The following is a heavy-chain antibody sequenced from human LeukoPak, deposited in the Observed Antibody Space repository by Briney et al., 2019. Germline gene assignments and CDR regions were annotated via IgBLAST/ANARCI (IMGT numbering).Heavy chain of an antibody. CDR1: GFTFSSYS. J-gene: IGHJ6*03. CDR2: ISSSSSTI. D-gene: IGHD3-3*01. V-gene: IGHV3-48*01. Sequence: GGSLRLSCAASGFTFSSYSMNWVRQAPGKGLEWVSYISSSSSTIYYADSVKGRFTISRDNAKNSLYLQMNSLRAEDTAVYYCARAGVLGPYYYMDVWGKGTTVTVSS. CDR3: ARAGVLGPYYYMDV.